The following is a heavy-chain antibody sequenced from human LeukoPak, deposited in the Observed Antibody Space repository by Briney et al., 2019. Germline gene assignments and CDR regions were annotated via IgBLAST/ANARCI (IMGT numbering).Heavy chain of an antibody. CDR2: ITGDGCST. V-gene: IGHV3-74*01. D-gene: IGHD4-17*01. CDR3: ARDTGWYFDL. CDR1: GFTFSSYG. Sequence: GGSLRLSCAASGFTFSSYGMHWVRQVPGKGLVWVSRITGDGCSTTYADSVKGRFTISRDNAKNTVFLQMISLRAEDTAVYYCARDTGWYFDLWGRGTLVTVSS. J-gene: IGHJ2*01.